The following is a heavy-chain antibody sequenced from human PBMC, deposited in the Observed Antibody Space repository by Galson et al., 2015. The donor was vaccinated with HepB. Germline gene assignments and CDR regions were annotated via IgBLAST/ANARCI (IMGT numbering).Heavy chain of an antibody. Sequence: SLRLSCAASGFTFDGYTMHWVRQAPGKGLEWVSLISWDGGSTYYADSVKGRFTISRDNSKNSLYLQMNSLRTEDTALYYCAKDVYEDYGGNSGYFDYWGQGTLVTVSS. CDR3: AKDVYEDYGGNSGYFDY. J-gene: IGHJ4*02. V-gene: IGHV3-43*01. D-gene: IGHD4-23*01. CDR2: ISWDGGST. CDR1: GFTFDGYT.